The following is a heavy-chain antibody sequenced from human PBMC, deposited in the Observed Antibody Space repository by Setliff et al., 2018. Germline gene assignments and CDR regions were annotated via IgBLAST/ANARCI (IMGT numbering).Heavy chain of an antibody. V-gene: IGHV3-15*01. CDR1: GFTFSNAW. CDR2: IKSKTDGGTT. Sequence: GSLRLSCAASGFTFSNAWMSWVRQAPGKGLEWVGRIKSKTDGGTTDYAAPVKGRFTISRDDSKNTLYQQMNSLKTEDTAVYYCTTDAIEMATIGDDYWGQGTLVTVSS. CDR3: TTDAIEMATIGDDY. J-gene: IGHJ4*02. D-gene: IGHD2-2*02.